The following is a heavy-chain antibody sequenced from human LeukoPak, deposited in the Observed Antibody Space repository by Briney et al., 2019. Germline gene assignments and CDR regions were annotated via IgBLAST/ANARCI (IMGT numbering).Heavy chain of an antibody. J-gene: IGHJ4*02. D-gene: IGHD1-1*01. Sequence: GGSLRLSCVASGFTFSNFAMNWVRHAPGKGLEWISYISASSSSMYYADSVKGRFTISRDTAKNSLSLQINSLRDEDTAVFYCARDAGTGYFDYWGQGTLVTVSS. CDR2: ISASSSSM. CDR1: GFTFSNFA. V-gene: IGHV3-48*02. CDR3: ARDAGTGYFDY.